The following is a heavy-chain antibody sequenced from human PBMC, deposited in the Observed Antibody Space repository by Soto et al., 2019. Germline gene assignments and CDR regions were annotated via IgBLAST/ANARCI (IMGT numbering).Heavy chain of an antibody. J-gene: IGHJ6*02. CDR3: AASIFYYGMDV. CDR2: IYPGDSDT. CDR1: GYTFTNYW. V-gene: IGHV5-51*01. Sequence: PGESLKISCKGSGYTFTNYWIGWVRQMPGKGPEWMGIIYPGDSDTKYNPSFQGQVTILADKSITTTYLQWSRLKASDTAIYYCAASIFYYGMDVWGQGTTVTVSS.